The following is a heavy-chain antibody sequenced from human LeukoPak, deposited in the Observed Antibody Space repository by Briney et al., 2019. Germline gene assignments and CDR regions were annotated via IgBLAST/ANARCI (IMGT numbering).Heavy chain of an antibody. CDR3: AHRKNYYDSSVFDN. V-gene: IGHV2-5*02. J-gene: IGHJ4*02. D-gene: IGHD3-22*01. CDR1: GFSLNTRGVG. Sequence: ESGPTLVNPTQILTLTCTFSGFSLNTRGVGVGWIRQPPVKALEWLALIYSDDDRRYSPSLTSRLTITKDTSKNQVVLTMTNMDPVDTATHFCAHRKNYYDSSVFDNWGQGTLVTVSS. CDR2: IYSDDDR.